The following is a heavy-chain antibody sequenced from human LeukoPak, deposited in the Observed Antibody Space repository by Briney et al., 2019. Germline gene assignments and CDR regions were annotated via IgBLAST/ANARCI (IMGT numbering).Heavy chain of an antibody. CDR1: GYRFTSYW. D-gene: IGHD2-2*01. J-gene: IGHJ4*02. Sequence: KHGESLKTSCKGSGYRFTSYWIGWVRPMPGKGVEWMGIIYHGDSDPRYSPSFQGQVTISADKSISTAYLQWSSLKASDTAMYYCARLGQPLPTDYWGQGTLVTVSS. CDR3: ARLGQPLPTDY. CDR2: IYHGDSDP. V-gene: IGHV5-51*01.